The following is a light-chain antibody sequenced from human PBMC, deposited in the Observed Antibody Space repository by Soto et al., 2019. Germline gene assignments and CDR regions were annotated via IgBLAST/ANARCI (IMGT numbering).Light chain of an antibody. CDR3: SSYAGSNNLI. Sequence: QSALTQPPSASGSPGQSVTISCTGTSSDLGGYNYVSWYQQHPGKAPKLMIYEVSLRPSGAPDRFSGSKSGNTASLTVSGLQAEDEADYYCSSYAGSNNLIFGGGAKLAVL. CDR2: EVS. V-gene: IGLV2-8*01. CDR1: SSDLGGYNY. J-gene: IGLJ2*01.